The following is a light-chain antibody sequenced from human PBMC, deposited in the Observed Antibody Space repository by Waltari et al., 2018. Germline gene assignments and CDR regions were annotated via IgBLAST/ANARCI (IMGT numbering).Light chain of an antibody. V-gene: IGLV2-14*03. Sequence: QSALTQPASVSGSPGQSITISCTGTSSDVGDYDHVSWYRQHPGKAPKLLIYDVTNRPSGVSNRFSGSKSGNTASLTISGLQAEDEANYFCSSYTSITSLNVVFGGGTKLTVL. CDR2: DVT. CDR1: SSDVGDYDH. J-gene: IGLJ2*01. CDR3: SSYTSITSLNVV.